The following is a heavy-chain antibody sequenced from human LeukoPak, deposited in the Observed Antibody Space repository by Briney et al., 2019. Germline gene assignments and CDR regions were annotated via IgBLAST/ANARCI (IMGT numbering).Heavy chain of an antibody. D-gene: IGHD3-22*01. CDR1: GYTFTSYA. Sequence: GASVKVSCKASGYTFTSYATHWARQAPGQRLEWMGWINAGNGNTKYSQKFQGRVTITRDTSASTAYMELSSLRSEDTAVYYCASLPTYCYDSPGYWGQGTLVTVSS. CDR2: INAGNGNT. V-gene: IGHV1-3*01. J-gene: IGHJ4*02. CDR3: ASLPTYCYDSPGY.